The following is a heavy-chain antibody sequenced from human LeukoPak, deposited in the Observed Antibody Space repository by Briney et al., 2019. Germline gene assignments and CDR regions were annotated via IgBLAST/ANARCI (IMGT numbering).Heavy chain of an antibody. V-gene: IGHV3-23*01. CDR1: GFTFTSYV. D-gene: IGHD6-13*01. CDR3: AKDHGAASGDFDY. J-gene: IGHJ4*02. Sequence: GGSLRLSCAASGFTFTSYVMSWVRQAPGKGLEWVSTISGSGDSTHYADSVKGRFTISRDNSKNTVYLQMNSLTAEDTAVYYCAKDHGAASGDFDYWGQGTLVTVSS. CDR2: ISGSGDST.